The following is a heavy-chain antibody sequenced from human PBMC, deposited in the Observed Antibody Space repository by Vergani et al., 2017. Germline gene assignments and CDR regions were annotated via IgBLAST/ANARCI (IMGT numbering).Heavy chain of an antibody. Sequence: QVQLVQSGAEVKKPGSSVKVSCKASGGTFSSYAISWVRQAPGQGLEWMGGIIPIFGIANYAQKFQGRVTITADKSTSTAYMELSSLRSEDTAVYYCARDSIVVEYYYYYGMDVWGQGTTVTVSS. J-gene: IGHJ6*02. CDR1: GGTFSSYA. V-gene: IGHV1-69*17. CDR2: IIPIFGIA. D-gene: IGHD3-22*01. CDR3: ARDSIVVEYYYYYGMDV.